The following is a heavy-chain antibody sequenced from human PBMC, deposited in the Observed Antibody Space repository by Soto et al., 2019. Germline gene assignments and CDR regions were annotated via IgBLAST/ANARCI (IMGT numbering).Heavy chain of an antibody. V-gene: IGHV3-53*01. CDR3: AILSN. CDR2: IYSDGTT. D-gene: IGHD6-6*01. CDR1: GFTVSSNY. J-gene: IGHJ4*02. Sequence: GGSLRLSCAASGFTVSSNYMNWVRQAPGKGLEWVSIIYSDGTTSYADSVKGRFTISRDNFKNTLHLQMNSLRAEDTAVYYCAILSNWGQGTMVTVSS.